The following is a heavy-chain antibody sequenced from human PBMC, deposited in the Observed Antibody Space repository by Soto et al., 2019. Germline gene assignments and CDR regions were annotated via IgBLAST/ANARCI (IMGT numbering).Heavy chain of an antibody. V-gene: IGHV1-18*01. CDR2: ISAYNGNT. CDR3: ARGYYDFWSGYYRPLDY. D-gene: IGHD3-3*01. CDR1: GYTFTSYG. J-gene: IGHJ4*02. Sequence: QVQLVQSGAEVKKPGASVKVSCKASGYTFTSYGISWVRQAPGQGLEWMGWISAYNGNTNYAQKLQGRVTMTTDTSTSKAYMELRSLRSDDTAVYYCARGYYDFWSGYYRPLDYWGQGTLVTVSS.